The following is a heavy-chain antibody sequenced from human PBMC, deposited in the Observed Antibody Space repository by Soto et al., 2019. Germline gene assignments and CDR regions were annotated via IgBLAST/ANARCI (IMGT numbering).Heavy chain of an antibody. J-gene: IGHJ6*02. CDR2: ISSSSSYI. V-gene: IGHV3-21*01. CDR3: ARDSDAGMDV. CDR1: GFTFSSYS. Sequence: GGSLRLSCAASGFTFSSYSMNWVRQAPGKGLDWVSSISSSSSYIYYADSVKGRFTISRDNAKNSLYLQMNSLRAEDTAVYYCARDSDAGMDVWGQGTTVTVSS.